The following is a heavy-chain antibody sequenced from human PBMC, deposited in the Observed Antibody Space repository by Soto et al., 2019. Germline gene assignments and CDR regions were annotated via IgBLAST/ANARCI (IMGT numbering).Heavy chain of an antibody. J-gene: IGHJ4*02. Sequence: PGGSMRLSCAASGFTFSSYAMSWVRQAPGKGLEWVSAISGSGGSTYYADSVKGRFTISRDNSKNTLYLQMNSLRAEDTAVYYCANIPNRSGYCYWGQGTLVTVSS. V-gene: IGHV3-23*01. CDR3: ANIPNRSGYCY. CDR2: ISGSGGST. D-gene: IGHD3-3*01. CDR1: GFTFSSYA.